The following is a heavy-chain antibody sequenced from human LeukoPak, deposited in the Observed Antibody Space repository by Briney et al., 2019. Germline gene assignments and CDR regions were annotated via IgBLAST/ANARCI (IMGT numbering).Heavy chain of an antibody. CDR1: GFTFSSYW. D-gene: IGHD5-18*01. CDR2: IKQDGSEK. CDR3: AKDYKDTAMAYYFDY. Sequence: PGGSLRLSCAASGFTFSSYWMSWVRQAPGKGLEWVANIKQDGSEKYYVDSVKGRFTISRDNAKNSLYLQMNSLRAEDTALYYCAKDYKDTAMAYYFDYWGQGTLVTVSS. V-gene: IGHV3-7*03. J-gene: IGHJ4*02.